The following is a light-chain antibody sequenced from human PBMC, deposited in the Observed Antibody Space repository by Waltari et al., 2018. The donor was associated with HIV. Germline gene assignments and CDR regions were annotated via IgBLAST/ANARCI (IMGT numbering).Light chain of an antibody. J-gene: IGKJ3*01. CDR3: QQYNNWPPFT. V-gene: IGKV3-15*01. Sequence: KVMTQSPATLSVSPGEGVTLSCRASQSVSTNVAWYQQRPGQAPRLLIYGASTRATDIPARFSGSGSGTEFTLTISSLQSEDFAVYYCQQYNNWPPFTFGPGTKVEIK. CDR2: GAS. CDR1: QSVSTN.